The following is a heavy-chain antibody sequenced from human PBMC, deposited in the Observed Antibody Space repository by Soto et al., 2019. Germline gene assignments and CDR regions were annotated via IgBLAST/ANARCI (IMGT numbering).Heavy chain of an antibody. CDR2: IYSSGST. Sequence: PSETLSLTCTASGGSISSGDYYWSWIRQPPGKGLEWIGYIYSSGSTNYNPSLKSRVTISVDTSKNQFSLNLSSVTAADTAVYYCARQRRDFDYWGQGSLVTLSS. V-gene: IGHV4-30-4*01. CDR1: GGSISSGDYY. D-gene: IGHD6-25*01. J-gene: IGHJ4*02. CDR3: ARQRRDFDY.